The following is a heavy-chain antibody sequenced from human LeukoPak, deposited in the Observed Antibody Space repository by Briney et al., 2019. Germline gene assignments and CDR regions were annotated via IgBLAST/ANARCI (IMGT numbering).Heavy chain of an antibody. CDR2: INSDGSST. Sequence: GGSLRLSCAASGFTFSSYWMHWVRQAPGKGLVWVSRINSDGSSTNYADSVKGRFTISRDNAKNTLYLQMNSLRAEDTAVYYCAKDDGNNYYDSSGQIDYWGQGTLVTVSS. J-gene: IGHJ4*02. CDR1: GFTFSSYW. V-gene: IGHV3-74*01. D-gene: IGHD3-22*01. CDR3: AKDDGNNYYDSSGQIDY.